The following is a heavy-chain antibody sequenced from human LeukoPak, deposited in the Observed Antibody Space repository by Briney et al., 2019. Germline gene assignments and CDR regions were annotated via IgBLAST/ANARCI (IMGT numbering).Heavy chain of an antibody. CDR2: MNPNSGNT. J-gene: IGHJ4*02. V-gene: IGHV1-8*01. Sequence: GASVKVSCKASGYTFTSYDINWVRQATGQGLEWMGWMNPNSGNTGYAQKFQGRVTMTRNTSISTAYMELSSLRSEDTAVYYCARFGWDIAAAGLIEGDYWGQGTLVTVSS. CDR3: ARFGWDIAAAGLIEGDY. CDR1: GYTFTSYD. D-gene: IGHD6-13*01.